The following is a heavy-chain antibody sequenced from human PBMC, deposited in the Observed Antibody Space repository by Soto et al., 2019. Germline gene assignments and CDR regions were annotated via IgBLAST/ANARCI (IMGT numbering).Heavy chain of an antibody. D-gene: IGHD6-19*01. J-gene: IGHJ6*02. Sequence: QVQLVQSGAEVKKPGASVKVSCKASGYTFTSYAMHWVRQAPGQRLEWMGWINAGNGNTKYSQKFQGRVTITRDTSASTAYMELSSLRSEDTAVYYCARDLSGQDSSGWYGGYYYYYGMDVWGQGTTVTVSS. CDR3: ARDLSGQDSSGWYGGYYYYYGMDV. V-gene: IGHV1-3*01. CDR1: GYTFTSYA. CDR2: INAGNGNT.